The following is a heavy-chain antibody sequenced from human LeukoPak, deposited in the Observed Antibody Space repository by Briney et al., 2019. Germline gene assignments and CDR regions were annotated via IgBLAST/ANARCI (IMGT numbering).Heavy chain of an antibody. CDR3: ARERAVTTYYYFDY. CDR2: IYASGGT. J-gene: IGHJ4*02. CDR1: GGSISSGSYY. V-gene: IGHV4-61*10. D-gene: IGHD4-17*01. Sequence: PSETLSLTCTVSGGSISSGSYYWSWIRQPAGKGLEWIGHIYASGGTKYNPSLESRVTISVDTSKNQFSLKLSSVTAADTAVYYCARERAVTTYYYFDYWGQGTLVTVSS.